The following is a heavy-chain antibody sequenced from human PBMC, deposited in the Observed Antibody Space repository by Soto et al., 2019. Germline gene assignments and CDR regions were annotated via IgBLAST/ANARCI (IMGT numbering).Heavy chain of an antibody. CDR1: GYSFTTYW. V-gene: IGHV5-51*01. J-gene: IGHJ4*01. CDR2: IYPGDSDT. CDR3: ARHSTSAPKDY. D-gene: IGHD3-10*01. Sequence: GQSLKISCKCSGYSFTTYWIAWVRQMPGKGLEWVGIIYPGDSDTRYSPSFEGHVTISVDKSISTAFLQWNSLKASDNAIYYCARHSTSAPKDYWGQGTLVTVSS.